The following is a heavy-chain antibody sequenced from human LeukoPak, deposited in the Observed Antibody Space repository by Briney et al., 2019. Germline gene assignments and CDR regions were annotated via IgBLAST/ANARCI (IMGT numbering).Heavy chain of an antibody. CDR1: GYTFTGYY. CDR2: INPNSGGT. Sequence: ASVKVSCKASGYTFTGYYMHWVRQAPGQGLEWMGWINPNSGGTNYAQKFQGRVTITADESTSTAYMELSSLRSEDTAVYYCARDSIIYYYMDVWGKGTTVTISS. CDR3: ARDSIIYYYMDV. D-gene: IGHD2/OR15-2a*01. J-gene: IGHJ6*03. V-gene: IGHV1-2*02.